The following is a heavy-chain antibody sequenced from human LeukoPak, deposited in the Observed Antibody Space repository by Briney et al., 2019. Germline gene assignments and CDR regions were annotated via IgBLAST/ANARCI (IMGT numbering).Heavy chain of an antibody. CDR1: DSSFRSHD. D-gene: IGHD1-26*01. Sequence: PGGSLRLSCAASDSSFRSHDMSWVRQTLEKGLEWVSSIAGDGASFYADPVRGRFTISRDNSENSLNLQMKSLRSEDTALYYCAKARRSGTHYSDFDFWGQGTLVTVSS. J-gene: IGHJ4*02. CDR2: IAGDGAS. CDR3: AKARRSGTHYSDFDF. V-gene: IGHV3-23*01.